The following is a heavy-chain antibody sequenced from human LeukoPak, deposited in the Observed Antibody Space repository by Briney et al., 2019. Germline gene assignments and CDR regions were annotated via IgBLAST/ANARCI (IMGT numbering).Heavy chain of an antibody. J-gene: IGHJ4*02. CDR3: TTDFGVPDSPVGY. CDR2: IKSKTDGGTT. D-gene: IGHD1-14*01. V-gene: IGHV3-15*01. Sequence: GGSLRLSCAASGFTFSNAWMSWVRQAPGKGLEWVGRIKSKTDGGTTDYAAPVKGRFAISRDDSKNTLYLQMNSLKTEDTAVYYCTTDFGVPDSPVGYWGQGTLVTVSS. CDR1: GFTFSNAW.